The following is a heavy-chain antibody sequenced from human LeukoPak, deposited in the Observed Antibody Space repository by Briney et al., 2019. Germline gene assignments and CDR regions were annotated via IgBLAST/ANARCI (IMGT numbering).Heavy chain of an antibody. CDR1: GFTFSSYW. CDR2: INSDGSST. D-gene: IGHD5-24*01. Sequence: GGSLRLSCAASGFTFSSYWMHWVRQAPGKGLVWVSRINSDGSSTSYADSVKGRFTISRDNAKNTLYLQMNSLRAEDTAVYYCARGTWATLYYYYMDVWGKGTAVTVSS. J-gene: IGHJ6*03. V-gene: IGHV3-74*01. CDR3: ARGTWATLYYYYMDV.